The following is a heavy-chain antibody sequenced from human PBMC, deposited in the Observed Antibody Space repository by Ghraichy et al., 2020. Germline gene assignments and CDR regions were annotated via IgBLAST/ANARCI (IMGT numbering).Heavy chain of an antibody. V-gene: IGHV1-3*01. J-gene: IGHJ3*02. CDR1: GYTFTTYA. Sequence: ASVKVSCKASGYTFTTYAIHWVRQAPGQRLEWMGWINAGNGNTKYSQNFQGRVTISRDTSASTAYMELSSLKSEDTAVYYCARILLGPSNRAFDIWGQGTMVTVSS. CDR3: ARILLGPSNRAFDI. D-gene: IGHD2-8*02. CDR2: INAGNGNT.